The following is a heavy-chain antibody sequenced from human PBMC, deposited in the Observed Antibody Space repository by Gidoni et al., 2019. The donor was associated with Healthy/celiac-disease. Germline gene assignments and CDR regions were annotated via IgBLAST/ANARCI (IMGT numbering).Heavy chain of an antibody. V-gene: IGHV3-20*04. CDR2: INWNGGRT. J-gene: IGHJ3*02. CDR1: GFTFEDYG. Sequence: EVQLVESGGGVVRPGGSLRLSCAASGFTFEDYGMSWVRRAPGKGLEWVSGINWNGGRTGYADSVKGRFTISRDNAKNSLYLQMNSLRAEDTALYYCARGGYDSGSYSTDPNDAFDIWGQGTMVTVSS. D-gene: IGHD1-26*01. CDR3: ARGGYDSGSYSTDPNDAFDI.